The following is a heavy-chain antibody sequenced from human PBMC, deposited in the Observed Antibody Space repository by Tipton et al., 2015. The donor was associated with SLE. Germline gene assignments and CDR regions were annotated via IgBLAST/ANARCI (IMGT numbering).Heavy chain of an antibody. V-gene: IGHV3-7*01. Sequence: SLRLSCAASGFTFYTYWMSWVRQAPGKGPEWVATMNLDGTEKFYVGSVKGRFTISRDNAKNSLYLQLNSLRPEDTAVYYRTREAHVTFDIWGQGTMVIVSS. CDR2: MNLDGTEK. CDR1: GFTFYTYW. J-gene: IGHJ3*02. CDR3: TREAHVTFDI.